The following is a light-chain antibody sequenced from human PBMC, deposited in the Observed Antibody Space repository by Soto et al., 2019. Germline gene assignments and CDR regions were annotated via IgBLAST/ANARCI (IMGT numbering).Light chain of an antibody. Sequence: DIQMTQSPSSVSASVGDRVTITCRASQDISTWLTWYQQKPGRAPNLLIYAASTLQRGVPSRFSGSGSGTDFTLTISSLQPEDFATYFCQQANTFPPSFGGGTKV. CDR3: QQANTFPPS. CDR2: AAS. V-gene: IGKV1-12*01. J-gene: IGKJ4*01. CDR1: QDISTW.